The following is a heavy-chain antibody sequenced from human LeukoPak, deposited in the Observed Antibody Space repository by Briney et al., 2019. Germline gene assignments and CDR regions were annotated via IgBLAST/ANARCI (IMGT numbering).Heavy chain of an antibody. D-gene: IGHD6-13*01. Sequence: GGSLRLSCAASGFTFSTYWMSWVRQAPGKGLEWVANIKQDGSEKYYVYSVKGRFTISRDNATNSLYLQMNSLRAEDTAMYYCARDSAGNDYWGQGTLVTVSS. J-gene: IGHJ4*02. V-gene: IGHV3-7*01. CDR3: ARDSAGNDY. CDR2: IKQDGSEK. CDR1: GFTFSTYW.